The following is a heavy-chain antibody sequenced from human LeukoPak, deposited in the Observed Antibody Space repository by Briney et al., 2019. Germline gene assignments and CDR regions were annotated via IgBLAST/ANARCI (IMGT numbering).Heavy chain of an antibody. V-gene: IGHV1-69*05. D-gene: IGHD5-12*01. J-gene: IGHJ6*03. CDR2: IIPIFGTA. Sequence: SVKVSCKASGGTFSSYAISWVRQAPGQGLEWMGRIIPIFGTANYAQKFQGRVTITTDESTSTAYMELSSLRSEDMAVYYCAREGVNIVATFPASTYYYYYMDVWGKGTTVTVSS. CDR3: AREGVNIVATFPASTYYYYYMDV. CDR1: GGTFSSYA.